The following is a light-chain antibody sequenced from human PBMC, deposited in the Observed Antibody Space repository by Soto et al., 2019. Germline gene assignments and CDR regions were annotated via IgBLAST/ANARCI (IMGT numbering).Light chain of an antibody. CDR3: QQYGSSPSIP. J-gene: IGKJ5*01. Sequence: EIVMKQSPAALSVYTGERATFSFRASQVFGSSLAWYQQKPGLAPRLLIYDASSRATGIPDRFSGSGSGTDFTLTISRLEPEDFAVYYCQQYGSSPSIPFGQGTRLEIK. CDR2: DAS. CDR1: QVFGSS. V-gene: IGKV3D-20*01.